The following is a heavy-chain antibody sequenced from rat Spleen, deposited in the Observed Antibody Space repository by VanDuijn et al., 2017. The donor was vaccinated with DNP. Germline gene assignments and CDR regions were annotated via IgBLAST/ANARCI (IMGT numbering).Heavy chain of an antibody. V-gene: IGHV3-1*01. J-gene: IGHJ2*01. CDR2: ISYSGST. CDR3: ARWSDYFDY. Sequence: EVQLQESGPGLVKPSQSLSLTCSVTAYSITTNYWGWIRKFPGNKMEWVGHISYSGSTSYNPSLKSRISLTRDTSKNQLFLHLNSVTTEDTATYYCARWSDYFDYWGQGVMVTVSS. CDR1: AYSITTNY.